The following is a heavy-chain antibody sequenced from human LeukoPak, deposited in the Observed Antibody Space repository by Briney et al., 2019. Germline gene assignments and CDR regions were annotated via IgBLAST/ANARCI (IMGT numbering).Heavy chain of an antibody. D-gene: IGHD6-6*01. Sequence: GGSLRLSCAASGFTFSQFGMHWVRQAPGKGLEWVAIIWYDGSENFYGDSVKGRFTISRDNSKNTLYLQMNSLRAEDTAVYYCARDRGTTSSAGYYFDYWGQGTLVTVSS. CDR2: IWYDGSEN. CDR1: GFTFSQFG. V-gene: IGHV3-33*01. J-gene: IGHJ4*02. CDR3: ARDRGTTSSAGYYFDY.